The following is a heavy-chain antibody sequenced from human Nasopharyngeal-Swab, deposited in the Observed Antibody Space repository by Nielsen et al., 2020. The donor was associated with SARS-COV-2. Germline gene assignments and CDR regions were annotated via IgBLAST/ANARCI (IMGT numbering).Heavy chain of an antibody. V-gene: IGHV4-34*01. Sequence: SETLSLTCAVHGGSFSGYYWSWIRQPPGKGLEWIGEINHSGSTNYNPSLKSRVTISVDTSKNQFSLKLSSVTAADTAVYYCARKGRSYYYGSGSYDYWGQGTLVTVSS. J-gene: IGHJ4*02. D-gene: IGHD3-10*01. CDR1: GGSFSGYY. CDR2: INHSGST. CDR3: ARKGRSYYYGSGSYDY.